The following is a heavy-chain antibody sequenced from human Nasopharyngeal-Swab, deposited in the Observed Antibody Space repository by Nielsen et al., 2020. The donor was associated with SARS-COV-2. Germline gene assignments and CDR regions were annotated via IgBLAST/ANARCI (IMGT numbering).Heavy chain of an antibody. D-gene: IGHD6-13*01. CDR1: GFTFDDYA. Sequence: SLKISCAASGFTFDDYAMHWVRQAPGKGLEWVSGIGWNSGSIGYADSVKGRFTISRDNAKNSLYLQMNGLRAEDTALYYCAKDSYSSSWGPHWYFDLWGRGTLVTVSS. CDR2: IGWNSGSI. CDR3: AKDSYSSSWGPHWYFDL. V-gene: IGHV3-9*01. J-gene: IGHJ2*01.